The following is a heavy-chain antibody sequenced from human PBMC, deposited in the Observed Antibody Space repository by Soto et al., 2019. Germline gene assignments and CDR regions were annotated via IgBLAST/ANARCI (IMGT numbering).Heavy chain of an antibody. D-gene: IGHD4-17*01. V-gene: IGHV4-59*12. CDR1: GGSISNFY. CDR2: VNYTGST. J-gene: IGHJ3*02. CDR3: ARGLGDYREGHAFDI. Sequence: SETLSLTCTVSGGSISNFYWSWIRQPPGKGLEWIGDVNYTGSTNYNPSLKSRVTISVDTSKNQFSLKLSSVTAADTAVYYCARGLGDYREGHAFDIWGQGTMVTVSS.